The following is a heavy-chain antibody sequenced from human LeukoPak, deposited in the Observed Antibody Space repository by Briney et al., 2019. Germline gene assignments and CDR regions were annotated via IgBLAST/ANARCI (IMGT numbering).Heavy chain of an antibody. J-gene: IGHJ4*02. V-gene: IGHV1-2*06. D-gene: IGHD3-10*01. CDR3: ARDGYYGSGSSMVDY. Sequence: ASVKVSCKASGYTFTGYYMHWVRQAPGQGLEWMGRINPNGGGTNYAQKFQGRVTMTRDTSISTAYMELSRLRSDDTAVYYCARDGYYGSGSSMVDYWGQGTLVTVSS. CDR2: INPNGGGT. CDR1: GYTFTGYY.